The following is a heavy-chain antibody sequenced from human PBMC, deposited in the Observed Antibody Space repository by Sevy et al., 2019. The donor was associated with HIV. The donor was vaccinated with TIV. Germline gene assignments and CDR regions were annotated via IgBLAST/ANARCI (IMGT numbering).Heavy chain of an antibody. D-gene: IGHD3-10*01. CDR3: ATVGTTMVRGVITLDAFDI. CDR2: FDPEDGET. Sequence: ASVKVSCKVSGYTLTELSMHWVRQAPGKGLEWMGGFDPEDGETIYAQKFQGRVTMTKDTSTDPADMGLSSLRSEDTAVYYCATVGTTMVRGVITLDAFDIWGQGTMVTVSS. V-gene: IGHV1-24*01. J-gene: IGHJ3*02. CDR1: GYTLTELS.